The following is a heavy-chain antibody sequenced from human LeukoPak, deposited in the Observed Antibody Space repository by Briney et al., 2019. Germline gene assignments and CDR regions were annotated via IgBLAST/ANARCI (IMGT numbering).Heavy chain of an antibody. D-gene: IGHD2-2*01. V-gene: IGHV3-73*01. J-gene: IGHJ4*02. Sequence: GGSLTLSCAASRFTFSDFDIQWVRRASGEGLECVSRIETRAESKEIAYAAWVKGRFTISRDDSKNTAFLKMDSLKTEDTAVYYCARRDCSSFKCFSFDSWGQGILVTVSS. CDR1: RFTFSDFD. CDR2: IETRAESKEI. CDR3: ARRDCSSFKCFSFDS.